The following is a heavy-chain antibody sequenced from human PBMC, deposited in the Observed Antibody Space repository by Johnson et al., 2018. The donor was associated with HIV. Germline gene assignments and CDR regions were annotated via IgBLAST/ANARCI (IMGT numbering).Heavy chain of an antibody. Sequence: QVQVVESGGGLVQPGGSLRLSCAASGFTFSSYWMHWVRQAPGKGLEWVAVISYDGSNKYYADSVKGRFTISRDNSKNTLYLQMNSLRAEDTAVYYCARERYGSQAIDGFDIWGQGTMVTVSS. J-gene: IGHJ3*02. CDR1: GFTFSSYW. CDR2: ISYDGSNK. V-gene: IGHV3-30-3*01. D-gene: IGHD2-15*01. CDR3: ARERYGSQAIDGFDI.